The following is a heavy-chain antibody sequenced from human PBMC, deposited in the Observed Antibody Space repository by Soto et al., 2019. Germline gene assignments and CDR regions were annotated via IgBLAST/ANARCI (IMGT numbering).Heavy chain of an antibody. Sequence: QLQLQEAGPGLVKPSETLSLTCTVSGGSISSSSYYWGWIRQPPGKGLEWIGSIYYSGSTYYNPSLKSRVTISVDTSKNHFSLRLSPVTAADTAVYYFVRQLGKLDIWGQGTMVTVSS. D-gene: IGHD7-27*01. CDR1: GGSISSSSYY. CDR2: IYYSGST. J-gene: IGHJ3*02. V-gene: IGHV4-39*01. CDR3: VRQLGKLDI.